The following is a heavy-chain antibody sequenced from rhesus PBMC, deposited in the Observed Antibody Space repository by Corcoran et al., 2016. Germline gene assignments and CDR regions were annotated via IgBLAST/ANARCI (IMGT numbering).Heavy chain of an antibody. CDR2: ISCSSSRT. D-gene: IGHD1-44*02. CDR1: GVYIPSSNL. CDR3: ARAPRELLACDY. V-gene: IGHV4-65*01. Sequence: QVLLQELGPGLVKHLETLPPTCAVSGVYIPSSNLWSWLRQPPGNGLEWIGYISCSSSRTYYKPSLKSRVTISTDTSKNQFSLKLSSVTAADTAVYYCARAPRELLACDYWGQGVLVTVSS. J-gene: IGHJ4*01.